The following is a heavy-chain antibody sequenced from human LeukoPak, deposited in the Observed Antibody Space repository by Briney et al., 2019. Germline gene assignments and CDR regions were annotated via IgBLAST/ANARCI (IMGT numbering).Heavy chain of an antibody. CDR2: IRTTAEGAKYA. D-gene: IGHD3-9*01. J-gene: IGHJ4*02. Sequence: GGSLRLSCATSGFSFTDYPMKWVRQAPGKGLEWISNIRTTAEGAKYAYYADSVKGRVTISRDDGKNTLYLHVNSLRDGDTAVYYCATDQRYAFDYWGQGILVTVSS. V-gene: IGHV3-48*02. CDR1: GFSFTDYP. CDR3: ATDQRYAFDY.